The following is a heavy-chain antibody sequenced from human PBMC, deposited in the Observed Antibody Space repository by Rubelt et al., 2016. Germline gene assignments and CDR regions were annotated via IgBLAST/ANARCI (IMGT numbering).Heavy chain of an antibody. V-gene: IGHV4-34*01. Sequence: QVQLQQWGAGLLKPSETLSLTCAVYGGSSSGYYWSWIRQPPGKGLEWIGEINHSGSTYYNPSLKSRVTISVDTSKNQFSLKLSSVTAADTAVYYCARGAAAGWFDPWGQGTLVTVSS. CDR3: ARGAAAGWFDP. CDR1: GGSSSGYY. J-gene: IGHJ5*02. CDR2: INHSGST. D-gene: IGHD6-13*01.